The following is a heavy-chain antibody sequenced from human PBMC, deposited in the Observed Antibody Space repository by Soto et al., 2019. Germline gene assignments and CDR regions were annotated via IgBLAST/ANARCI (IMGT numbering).Heavy chain of an antibody. CDR2: ISVYNGHT. V-gene: IGHV1-18*01. J-gene: IGHJ5*02. Sequence: QVHLMPSGAEVKSPGASVRVSCNASVYTFSSYGVSWVRQAPGQGLEFMGWISVYNGHTNYAQKFQGRVTMTTDTSTSTAYMELRSLRSADTAVYFCARCDFGDYVPPLDPWGQGTLVTVSA. CDR3: ARCDFGDYVPPLDP. D-gene: IGHD4-17*01. CDR1: VYTFSSYG.